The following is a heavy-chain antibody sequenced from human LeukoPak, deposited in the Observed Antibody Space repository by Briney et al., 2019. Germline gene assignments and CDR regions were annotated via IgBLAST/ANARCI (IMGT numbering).Heavy chain of an antibody. CDR2: MSSRGT. V-gene: IGHV3-23*01. Sequence: PGGSLRLSCAASGFAFSNYAMSWVRQAPGKGLEWVSGMSSRGTYYADSVKGRFTTSRDTSENTLYLQMNSLRAEDTAVYYCAKGTDPHSSGYYLYFLNYWGQGTLVTVSS. CDR3: AKGTDPHSSGYYLYFLNY. D-gene: IGHD3-22*01. CDR1: GFAFSNYA. J-gene: IGHJ4*02.